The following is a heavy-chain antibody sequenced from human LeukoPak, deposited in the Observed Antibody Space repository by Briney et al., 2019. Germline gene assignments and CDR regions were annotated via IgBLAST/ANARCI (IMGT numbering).Heavy chain of an antibody. CDR2: INDVGSHI. D-gene: IGHD5-18*01. CDR1: GFTFSGSA. V-gene: IGHV3-21*01. CDR3: ARGTDSYGSDAFDI. J-gene: IGHJ3*02. Sequence: GGSLRLSCAASGFTFSGSAMNWVRQAPGEGLEWISSINDVGSHIYYANSVRGRFTISRDNAKNSLYLEMNSLGAEDTAVYYCARGTDSYGSDAFDIWGQGTMVTVSS.